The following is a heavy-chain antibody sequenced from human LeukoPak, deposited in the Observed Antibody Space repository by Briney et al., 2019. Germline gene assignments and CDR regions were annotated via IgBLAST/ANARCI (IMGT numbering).Heavy chain of an antibody. CDR2: IYYTGST. V-gene: IGHV4-39*01. CDR3: ARHGHHGDYDF. J-gene: IGHJ4*02. D-gene: IGHD4-17*01. CDR1: GGSISSGTYY. Sequence: SETLSLTCTVSGGSISSGTYYWGWIRQPPGKGLEWIGSIYYTGSTYNNPSLKSRVAISVDTSKNQFSLKLSSVTAADTAMYHCARHGHHGDYDFWGQGTLVTVSS.